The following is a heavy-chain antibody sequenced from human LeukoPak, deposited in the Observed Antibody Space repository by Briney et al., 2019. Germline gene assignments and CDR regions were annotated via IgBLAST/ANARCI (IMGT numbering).Heavy chain of an antibody. CDR1: GGSISSSSYY. CDR3: ASLTRYNWNYGI. CDR2: IYYSGST. V-gene: IGHV4-39*01. D-gene: IGHD1-7*01. J-gene: IGHJ3*02. Sequence: PSETLSLTCTVSGGSISSSSYYWGWIRQPPGRGLEWIGSIYYSGSTYYKPSLKSRVTISADTSKNQFSLKLSSVTAADTAVYYCASLTRYNWNYGIWGQGTMVTVSS.